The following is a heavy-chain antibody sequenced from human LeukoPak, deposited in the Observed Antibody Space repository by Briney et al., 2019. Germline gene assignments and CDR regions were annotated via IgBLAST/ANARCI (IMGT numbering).Heavy chain of an antibody. D-gene: IGHD1-7*01. CDR2: ISSSSSYI. J-gene: IGHJ4*02. Sequence: PGGSLRLSCAASGFTFSSYSMNWVRQAPGKGLEWVSYISSSSSYIYYADSLKGRFTIYRDNAKNSRYLQMNSLRAEDTAVYYCARDGGSITGTTGLFDYWGQGTLVTVSS. CDR1: GFTFSSYS. V-gene: IGHV3-21*01. CDR3: ARDGGSITGTTGLFDY.